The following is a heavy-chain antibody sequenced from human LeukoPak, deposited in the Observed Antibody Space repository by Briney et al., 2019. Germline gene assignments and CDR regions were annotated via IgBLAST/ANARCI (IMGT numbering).Heavy chain of an antibody. CDR2: ISGSGGST. CDR1: GFTFSRYG. J-gene: IGHJ4*02. V-gene: IGHV3-23*01. CDR3: AKRGPAILTGSPYYFDY. D-gene: IGHD3-9*01. Sequence: GRSLRLSCAASGFTFSRYGIHWVRQAPGKGLEWVSAISGSGGSTYYADSVKGRFTISRDNSKNTLYLQTNSLRAEDTAVYYCAKRGPAILTGSPYYFDYWGQGTLVTVSS.